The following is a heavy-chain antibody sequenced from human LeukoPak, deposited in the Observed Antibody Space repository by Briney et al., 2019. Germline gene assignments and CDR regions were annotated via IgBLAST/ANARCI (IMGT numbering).Heavy chain of an antibody. J-gene: IGHJ4*02. CDR1: GGTFSSYA. D-gene: IGHD6-25*01. CDR3: ARGTGYERSVDY. CDR2: IIPIFGTA. V-gene: IGHV1-69*05. Sequence: SVKVSCKASGGTFSSYAISWVRQAPGQGLELMGRIIPIFGTANYAQKFQGRVTITTDESTSTAYMELSRLRSEDTAVYYCARGTGYERSVDYWGQGTLVTVSS.